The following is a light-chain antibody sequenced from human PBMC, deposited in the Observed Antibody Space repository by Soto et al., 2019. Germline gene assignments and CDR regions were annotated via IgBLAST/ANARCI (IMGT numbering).Light chain of an antibody. V-gene: IGKV3-15*01. CDR3: QQYHHLTRT. CDR2: SAS. Sequence: EIVMTQSPATLSVSPGERATLSCRASQSVSTNLVWYQQKPGQAPRLLIYSASTRAAGIPARFSASGSGTEFTLTITSPQSEDFAVYYCQQYHHLTRTFGVGTKVEIK. CDR1: QSVSTN. J-gene: IGKJ4*01.